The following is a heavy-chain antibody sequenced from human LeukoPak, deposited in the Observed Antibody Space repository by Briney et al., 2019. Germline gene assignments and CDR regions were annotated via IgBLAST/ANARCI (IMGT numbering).Heavy chain of an antibody. Sequence: GGSLRLSCAASGFTFSSYAMSWVRQAPGKGLVWVSRINTNGSSTSYADSVKGRFTISRDNAKNTLYLQMNSLRAEDTAVYYCARVIAAPPFDYWGQGTLVTVSS. V-gene: IGHV3-74*01. CDR1: GFTFSSYA. J-gene: IGHJ4*02. CDR2: INTNGSST. D-gene: IGHD6-6*01. CDR3: ARVIAAPPFDY.